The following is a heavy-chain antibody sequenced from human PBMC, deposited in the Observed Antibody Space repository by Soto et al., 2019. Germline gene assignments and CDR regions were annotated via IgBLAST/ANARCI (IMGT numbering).Heavy chain of an antibody. Sequence: QVQLVESGGGVVQPGRSLRLSCAASGFTFSSYGMHWVRQAPGKGLEWVAVISYDGSNKYYADSVKGRFTISRDNYKNTLYLQMNSLRAEDTAVDYCAKDVGETYYYDRSGYYWGQGTLVTVSS. CDR3: AKDVGETYYYDRSGYY. V-gene: IGHV3-30*18. J-gene: IGHJ4*02. CDR2: ISYDGSNK. CDR1: GFTFSSYG. D-gene: IGHD3-22*01.